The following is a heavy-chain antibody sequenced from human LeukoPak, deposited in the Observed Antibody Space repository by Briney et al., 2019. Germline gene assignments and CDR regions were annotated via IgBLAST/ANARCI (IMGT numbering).Heavy chain of an antibody. Sequence: SETLSLTCTVSDGSINGYYWSWIRQSPGKGLEWIGYIYYSGSTNYNPSLKSRVTISVDTSKNQFSLKLSSVTAADTAVYYCARDGVNYYDISGYDIWGRGTLVTVSS. J-gene: IGHJ4*02. CDR1: DGSINGYY. D-gene: IGHD3-22*01. CDR2: IYYSGST. CDR3: ARDGVNYYDISGYDI. V-gene: IGHV4-59*01.